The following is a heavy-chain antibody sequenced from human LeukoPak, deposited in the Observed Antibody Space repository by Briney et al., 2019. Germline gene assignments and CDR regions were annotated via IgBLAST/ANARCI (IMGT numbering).Heavy chain of an antibody. J-gene: IGHJ4*02. D-gene: IGHD6-19*01. CDR1: GFTFSSYA. CDR3: AKARDLLPSIAVAGIQGGRFDY. Sequence: PGGSLRPSCAASGFTFSSYAMSWVRQAPGKGLEWVSAISGSGGSTYYADSVKGRFTISRDNSKNTLYLQMNSLRAEDTAVYYCAKARDLLPSIAVAGIQGGRFDYWGQGTLVTVSS. CDR2: ISGSGGST. V-gene: IGHV3-23*01.